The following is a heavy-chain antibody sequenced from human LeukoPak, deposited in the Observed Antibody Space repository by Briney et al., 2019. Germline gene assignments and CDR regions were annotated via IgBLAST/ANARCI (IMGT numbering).Heavy chain of an antibody. D-gene: IGHD4-11*01. J-gene: IGHJ4*02. Sequence: PGGSLRLSCETSGFTFSHYGMHWVRQAPGAGLEWVAVIWSDASNTYYADSVKGRFTIFRDNSRNTLYLQMSSLRAEDTAVYYCAKDAERGFDYSNSLNYWGQGTLVTVSS. V-gene: IGHV3-33*06. CDR2: IWSDASNT. CDR1: GFTFSHYG. CDR3: AKDAERGFDYSNSLNY.